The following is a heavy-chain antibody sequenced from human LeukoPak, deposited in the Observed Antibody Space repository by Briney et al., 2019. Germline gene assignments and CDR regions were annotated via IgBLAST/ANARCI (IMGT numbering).Heavy chain of an antibody. CDR3: ARDHTFTMPTGY. Sequence: ASVKVSCKASGYTFTSYGISWVRQAPGQGLEGMGWISAYNGNTNYAQKLQGRVTMTTDTSTSTAYMELRSLRSDDTAVYYCARDHTFTMPTGYWGQGTLVTVSS. CDR1: GYTFTSYG. J-gene: IGHJ4*02. CDR2: ISAYNGNT. V-gene: IGHV1-18*01. D-gene: IGHD3-3*01.